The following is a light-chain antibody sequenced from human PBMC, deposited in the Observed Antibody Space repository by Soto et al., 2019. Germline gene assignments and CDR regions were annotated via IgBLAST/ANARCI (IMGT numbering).Light chain of an antibody. V-gene: IGKV1-5*02. CDR3: QQSYSTEWT. Sequence: DIQMTPSPSTLSASVGDRVTIICRASQSISSWLAWYQQKPGKAPKLLIYDASSLESGVPSGFSGSGSGTEFTLTISSLQPEDFATYYCQQSYSTEWTFGQGTKVDIK. CDR1: QSISSW. CDR2: DAS. J-gene: IGKJ1*01.